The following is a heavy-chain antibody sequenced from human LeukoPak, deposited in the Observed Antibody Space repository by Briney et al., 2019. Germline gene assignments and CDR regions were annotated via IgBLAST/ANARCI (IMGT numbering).Heavy chain of an antibody. V-gene: IGHV3-7*03. CDR2: IKQGGSEK. CDR1: GFTFSTYW. J-gene: IGHJ3*02. CDR3: AKDPNGDYIGTFDI. D-gene: IGHD4-17*01. Sequence: SGGSLRLSCAASGFTFSTYWMSWVRQAPGKGLEWVANIKQGGSEKDYVDSVKGRFTISRDNAKNSLYLQMNSLRAEDTAVYFCAKDPNGDYIGTFDIWGQGTMVTVSS.